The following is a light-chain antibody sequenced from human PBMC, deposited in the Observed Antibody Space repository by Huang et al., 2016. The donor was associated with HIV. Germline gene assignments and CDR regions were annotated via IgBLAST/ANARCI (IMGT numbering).Light chain of an antibody. CDR2: WAS. J-gene: IGKJ4*01. V-gene: IGKV4-1*01. Sequence: DIVMTQSPDSLAVSLGERATINCKSSQSVLYSSNNKNYLVWYQQTPGQPPKLLIYWASTRESGVPDRFSGSGSVTDFTLTISSLQAEDVAVYYCQQYYSAPLTFGGGTKVEIK. CDR1: QSVLYSSNNKNY. CDR3: QQYYSAPLT.